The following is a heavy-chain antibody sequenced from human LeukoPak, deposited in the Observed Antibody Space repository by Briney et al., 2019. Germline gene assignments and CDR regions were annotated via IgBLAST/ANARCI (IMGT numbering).Heavy chain of an antibody. CDR1: ASTFSSYV. D-gene: IGHD3-22*01. V-gene: IGHV1-69*04. CDR2: IIPILGIA. CDR3: ASPPADYYDSRDYFEY. J-gene: IGHJ4*02. Sequence: SVNLSCKASASTFSSYVISWEQQAPGQGLELMGVIIPILGIANYAQKFQGRVTITAEKSTRTAYMALSSLRSEDTDVYNCASPPADYYDSRDYFEYWGQGTLVTVSS.